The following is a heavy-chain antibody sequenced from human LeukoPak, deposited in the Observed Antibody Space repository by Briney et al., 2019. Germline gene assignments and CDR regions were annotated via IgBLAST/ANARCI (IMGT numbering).Heavy chain of an antibody. D-gene: IGHD2-15*01. J-gene: IGHJ4*02. CDR1: GYTFTDYY. V-gene: IGHV1-2*02. CDR3: ARARLILAATTFDY. Sequence: ASVKVSCKASGYTFTDYYMHWVRQAPGQGLEWMGWINPNSGGTNYAQKFQGRVTMTRDTSISTAYMELSRLRSEATAVYYCARARLILAATTFDYWGPGTLVTVSS. CDR2: INPNSGGT.